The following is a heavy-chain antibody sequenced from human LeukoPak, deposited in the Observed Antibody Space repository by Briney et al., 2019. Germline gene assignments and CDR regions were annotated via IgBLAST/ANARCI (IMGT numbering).Heavy chain of an antibody. CDR2: INHSGST. CDR1: GGSFSGYY. Sequence: SETLSLTCAVYGGSFSGYYWSWIRQPPGKGLEWIGEINHSGSTNYNPSLKSRVTISVDTSKNQFSLKLSSVTAADTAVYYCARDPAVGGFDYWGQETLVTVSS. V-gene: IGHV4-34*01. CDR3: ARDPAVGGFDY. D-gene: IGHD3-16*01. J-gene: IGHJ4*02.